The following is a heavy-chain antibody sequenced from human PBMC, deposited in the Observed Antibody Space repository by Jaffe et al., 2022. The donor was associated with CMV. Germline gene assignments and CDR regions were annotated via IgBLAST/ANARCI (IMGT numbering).Heavy chain of an antibody. Sequence: QLQLQESGPGLVKPSETLSLTCTVSGGSISSSSYYWGWIRQPPGKGLEWIGSIYYSGSTYYNPSLKSRVTISVDTSKNQFSLKLSSVTAADTAVYYCARIMITFGGAQNWFDPWGQGTLVTVSS. D-gene: IGHD3-16*01. J-gene: IGHJ5*02. CDR2: IYYSGST. V-gene: IGHV4-39*01. CDR1: GGSISSSSYY. CDR3: ARIMITFGGAQNWFDP.